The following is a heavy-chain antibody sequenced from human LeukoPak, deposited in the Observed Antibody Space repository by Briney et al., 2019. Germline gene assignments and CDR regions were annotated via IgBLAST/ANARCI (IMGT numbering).Heavy chain of an antibody. CDR1: GFMFGSYA. J-gene: IGHJ4*02. Sequence: PGGSLRLSCVASGFMFGSYAMNWVRQAPGKGLEWLSYISSSGTTIYSADSVKGRSTISRDNAKNSLYLHMNSLRGEDTAAYYCARDGLGVADLDYWGQGTLVTVSS. CDR2: ISSSGTTI. D-gene: IGHD2-15*01. CDR3: ARDGLGVADLDY. V-gene: IGHV3-48*03.